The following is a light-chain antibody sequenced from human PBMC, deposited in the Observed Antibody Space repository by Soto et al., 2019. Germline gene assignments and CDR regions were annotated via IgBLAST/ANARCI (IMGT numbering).Light chain of an antibody. Sequence: QSVLTQPPSASGTPGQRVTISCSGSTSNIGTNTVNWYRQLPGTAPKLLIYSYNQRPSGVPDRFSGSKSATSASLAISGLQSEDEADYYCAAWDESLNDYVFGTGTKLTVL. CDR1: TSNIGTNT. CDR3: AAWDESLNDYV. CDR2: SYN. V-gene: IGLV1-44*01. J-gene: IGLJ1*01.